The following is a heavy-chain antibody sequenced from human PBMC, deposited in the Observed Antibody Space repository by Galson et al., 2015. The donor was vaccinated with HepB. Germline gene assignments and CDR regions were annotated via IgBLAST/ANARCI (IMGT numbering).Heavy chain of an antibody. Sequence: SLRLSCAASGFTFDDYAMHWVRQAPGKGLEWVSGISWNSGSIGYADSVKGRFTISRDNAKNSLYLQMNSLRAEDTALYYCAKDRGSGFLEWLFSRVWGQGTMVTVSS. J-gene: IGHJ3*01. D-gene: IGHD3-3*01. CDR3: AKDRGSGFLEWLFSRV. CDR2: ISWNSGSI. CDR1: GFTFDDYA. V-gene: IGHV3-9*01.